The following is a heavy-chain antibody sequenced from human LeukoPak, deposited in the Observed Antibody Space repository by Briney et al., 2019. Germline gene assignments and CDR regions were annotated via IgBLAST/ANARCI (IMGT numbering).Heavy chain of an antibody. V-gene: IGHV3-73*01. J-gene: IGHJ4*02. CDR3: TAKRYCSSTSCWIFDY. D-gene: IGHD2-2*01. CDR2: IRSKANSYAT. CDR1: GFTFSGSA. Sequence: PGGSLRLSCAASGFTFSGSAMHWVRQASGKGLEWVGRIRSKANSYATAYAASVKGRFTISRDDSKNTAYLQMNSLKTEDTAVYYCTAKRYCSSTSCWIFDYWGQGTLVTVSS.